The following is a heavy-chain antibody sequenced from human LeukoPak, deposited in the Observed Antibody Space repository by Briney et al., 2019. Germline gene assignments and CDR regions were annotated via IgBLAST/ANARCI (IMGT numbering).Heavy chain of an antibody. V-gene: IGHV4-39*01. CDR1: GGSISSSSYY. CDR3: ASRKADDYSNANFDY. D-gene: IGHD4-11*01. Sequence: SETLSLTCTVSGGSISSSSYYWGWIRQPPGKGLEWIGSIYYSGSTYYNPSLKSRVTISVDTSKNQFTLKLSSVTAADAAVYYCASRKADDYSNANFDYWGQGTLVTVSS. CDR2: IYYSGST. J-gene: IGHJ4*02.